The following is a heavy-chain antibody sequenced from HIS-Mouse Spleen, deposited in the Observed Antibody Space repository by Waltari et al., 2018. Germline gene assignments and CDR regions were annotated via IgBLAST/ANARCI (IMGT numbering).Heavy chain of an antibody. D-gene: IGHD1-26*01. CDR2: IIPIFGTA. V-gene: IGHV1-69*01. Sequence: QVQLVQSGAEVKKPGSSVKVSCNASGGTFSSYANSWVRLAPGQGLEWMGGIIPIFGTANYAQKFQGRVTITADESTSTAYMELSSLRSEDTAVYYCARDSGSYSFWYFDLWGRGTLVTVSS. CDR3: ARDSGSYSFWYFDL. J-gene: IGHJ2*01. CDR1: GGTFSSYA.